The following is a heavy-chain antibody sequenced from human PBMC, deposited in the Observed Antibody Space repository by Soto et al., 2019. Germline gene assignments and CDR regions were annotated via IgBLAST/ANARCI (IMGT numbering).Heavy chain of an antibody. D-gene: IGHD1-1*01. V-gene: IGHV3-21*01. CDR3: ARVLLNDYYYYGMDV. CDR2: ISSSSSYI. CDR1: GFTFSSYS. J-gene: IGHJ6*02. Sequence: PGGSLRLSCAASGFTFSSYSMNWVRQAPGKGLEWVSSISSSSSYIYYADSVKGRFTISRDNAKNSLYLQMNSLRAEDTAVYYCARVLLNDYYYYGMDVWGQGTTVTVSS.